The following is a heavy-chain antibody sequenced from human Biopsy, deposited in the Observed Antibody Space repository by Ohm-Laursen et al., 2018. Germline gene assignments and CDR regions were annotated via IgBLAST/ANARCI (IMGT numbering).Heavy chain of an antibody. V-gene: IGHV4-59*08. Sequence: GTLSLTCSVSGYSMSTYYWSWIRQPPGKGLEWIGYIYYSGSTNYNPSIKSRVTISVDMSKNQFSLKLTSVAAADTAVYYCARHRGGMPSSGNWFDHWGQGTLVTVSS. CDR1: GYSMSTYY. CDR2: IYYSGST. J-gene: IGHJ5*02. CDR3: ARHRGGMPSSGNWFDH. D-gene: IGHD2-2*01.